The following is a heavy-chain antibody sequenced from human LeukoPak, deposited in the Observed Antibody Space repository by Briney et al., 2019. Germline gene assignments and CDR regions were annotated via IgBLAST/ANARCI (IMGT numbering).Heavy chain of an antibody. CDR2: INSDGSST. D-gene: IGHD6-13*01. J-gene: IGHJ4*02. V-gene: IGHV3-74*01. CDR1: GFTFSSYW. Sequence: GGSLRLSCAASGFTFSSYWMHWVRQAPGKGLVWVSRINSDGSSTSYADSVKGRFTISRDNAKNTLYLQMNSLRAEDTAVYYCARTPIAAAGSAYFDYWGQGTLVTVSS. CDR3: ARTPIAAAGSAYFDY.